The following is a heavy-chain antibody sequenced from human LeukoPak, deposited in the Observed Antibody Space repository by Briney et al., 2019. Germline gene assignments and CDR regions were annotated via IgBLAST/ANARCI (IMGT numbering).Heavy chain of an antibody. V-gene: IGHV4-59*01. Sequence: PSETLSLTCTVSGVSISSYYWSWLRQPPGKGLEWIGYIYYSGSTNYNPSLKSRVTISVDTSKNQFSLRLSSVTAADTAVYYCARHDYGDSELDYWGQGTLATVSS. CDR1: GVSISSYY. D-gene: IGHD4-17*01. CDR3: ARHDYGDSELDY. CDR2: IYYSGST. J-gene: IGHJ4*02.